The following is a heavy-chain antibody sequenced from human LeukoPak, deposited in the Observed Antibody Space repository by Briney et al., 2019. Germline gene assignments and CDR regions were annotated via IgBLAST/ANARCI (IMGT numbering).Heavy chain of an antibody. CDR2: IRYDGSNK. CDR3: AKERPGSGYCSGGSCSYTDY. Sequence: GGSLRLSCAASGFTFSSYGMHWVRQAPGKGLEWVAFIRYDGSNKYYADSVKGRFTISRDNSKNTLYLQMNSLRAEDTAVYYCAKERPGSGYCSGGSCSYTDYWGQGTLVTVSS. J-gene: IGHJ4*02. V-gene: IGHV3-30*02. CDR1: GFTFSSYG. D-gene: IGHD2-15*01.